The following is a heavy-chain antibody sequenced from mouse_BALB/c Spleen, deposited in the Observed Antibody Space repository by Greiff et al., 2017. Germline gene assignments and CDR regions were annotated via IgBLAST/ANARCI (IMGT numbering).Heavy chain of an antibody. CDR2: ISYSGST. CDR3: ARGLYGRYDGNLAY. V-gene: IGHV3-2*02. Sequence: EVQLQESGPGLVKPSQSLSLTCTVTGYSITSDYAWNWIRQFPGNKLEWMGYISYSGSTSYNPSLKSRISITRDTSKNQFFLQLNSVTTEDTATYYCARGLYGRYDGNLAYWGQGTLVTVSA. D-gene: IGHD2-14*01. J-gene: IGHJ3*01. CDR1: GYSITSDYA.